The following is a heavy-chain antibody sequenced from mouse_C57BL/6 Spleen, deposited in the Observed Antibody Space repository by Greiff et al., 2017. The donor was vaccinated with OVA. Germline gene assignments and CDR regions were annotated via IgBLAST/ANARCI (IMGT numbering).Heavy chain of an antibody. CDR1: GYSITSGYD. D-gene: IGHD2-1*01. J-gene: IGHJ1*03. CDR2: IRYSGST. Sequence: EVQLQQSGPGMVKPSQSLSLTCTVTGYSITSGYDWHWIRHFPGNKLEWMGYIRYSGSTNYNPSLKSRISITHDTSKNHFFLKLNSVTTEDTATYYCARDSHYGNYGYFDVWGTGTTVTVSS. CDR3: ARDSHYGNYGYFDV. V-gene: IGHV3-1*01.